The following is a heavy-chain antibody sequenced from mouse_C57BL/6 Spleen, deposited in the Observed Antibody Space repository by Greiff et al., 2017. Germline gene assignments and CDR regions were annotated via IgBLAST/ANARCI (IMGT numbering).Heavy chain of an antibody. CDR3: ARYDYDPYYFDY. D-gene: IGHD2-4*01. CDR1: GYAFSSYW. CDR2: IYPGDGDT. V-gene: IGHV1-80*01. J-gene: IGHJ2*01. Sequence: VQLQESGAELVKPGASVKISCKASGYAFSSYWMNWVKQRPGKGLEWIGQIYPGDGDTNYNGKFKGKATLTADKSSSTAYMQLSSLTSEDSAVYFCARYDYDPYYFDYWGQGTTLTVSS.